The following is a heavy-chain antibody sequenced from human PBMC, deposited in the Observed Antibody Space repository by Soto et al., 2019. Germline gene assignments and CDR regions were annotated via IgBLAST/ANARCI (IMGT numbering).Heavy chain of an antibody. CDR2: ITRSSTYI. D-gene: IGHD2-2*01. Sequence: EVQLVESGGGLVKPGGSLRLSCAASGFTFSSSSMNWVRQAPGKGLEWLSPITRSSTYIYYADSVKGRFTISRDNAKNSLYLQMNSLRAEDTAVYYCGYCSSASCYEGAYWGQGTLVTVSS. J-gene: IGHJ4*02. V-gene: IGHV3-21*01. CDR1: GFTFSSSS. CDR3: GYCSSASCYEGAY.